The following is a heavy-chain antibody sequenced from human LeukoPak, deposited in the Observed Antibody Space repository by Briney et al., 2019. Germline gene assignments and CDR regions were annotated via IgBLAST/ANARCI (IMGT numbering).Heavy chain of an antibody. D-gene: IGHD6-13*01. J-gene: IGHJ4*02. CDR3: ARDQGSLTRSWYTGY. V-gene: IGHV1-69*13. Sequence: SVKVSCTASGGTFSSYAISWVRQAPGQGLEWMGGIIPIFGTANYAQKFQGRVTITADESTSTAYMELSSLRSEDTAVYFCARDQGSLTRSWYTGYWGQGTQVTVSS. CDR1: GGTFSSYA. CDR2: IIPIFGTA.